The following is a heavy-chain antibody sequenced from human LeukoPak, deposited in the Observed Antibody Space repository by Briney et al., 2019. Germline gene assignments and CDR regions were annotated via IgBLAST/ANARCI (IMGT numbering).Heavy chain of an antibody. Sequence: GGSLRLSCAASGFTFSRYGMHWVRQAPGKGLEWVAFIRYDGSNKYYADSVKGRFTISRDNSKNTLYLQMNSLRAEDTAVYYCAKDHGYSSSWYAIDYWGQGTLVTVSS. CDR3: AKDHGYSSSWYAIDY. D-gene: IGHD6-13*01. V-gene: IGHV3-30*02. CDR1: GFTFSRYG. J-gene: IGHJ4*02. CDR2: IRYDGSNK.